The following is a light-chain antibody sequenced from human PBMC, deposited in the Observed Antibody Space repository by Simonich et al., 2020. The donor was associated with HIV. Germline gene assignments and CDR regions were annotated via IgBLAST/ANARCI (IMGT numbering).Light chain of an antibody. CDR3: QQHNNWPLT. J-gene: IGKJ4*01. CDR1: PSGSSN. Sequence: EIVMTQSPATLSVSPGERATLSCRASPSGSSNLAWYQQRPGQAPSLLIYAASTRATGIPARFSGSGSGTEFTLTISSMQSEDFAVYYCQQHNNWPLTFGGGTKVEIK. CDR2: AAS. V-gene: IGKV3-15*01.